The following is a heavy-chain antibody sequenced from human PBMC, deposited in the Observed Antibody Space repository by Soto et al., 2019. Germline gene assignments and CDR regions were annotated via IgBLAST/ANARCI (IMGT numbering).Heavy chain of an antibody. CDR3: ARSPPVAAAAGTLGAEWFDP. J-gene: IGHJ5*02. Sequence: QLHLVQSGAEVKKAGSSVKVSCKASGGTVSSYAITWVRQAPGKGLEWMGVFIPIFVSAHYAPKFQGRITITADESTSTAYMELSGLTSEDTAIYYCARSPPVAAAAGTLGAEWFDPWGQGTLVTVSS. CDR2: FIPIFVSA. D-gene: IGHD6-13*01. CDR1: GGTVSSYA. V-gene: IGHV1-69*01.